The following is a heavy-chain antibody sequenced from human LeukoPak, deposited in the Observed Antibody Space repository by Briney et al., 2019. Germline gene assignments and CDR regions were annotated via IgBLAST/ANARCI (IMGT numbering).Heavy chain of an antibody. CDR2: ITSNGGST. V-gene: IGHV3-64*01. J-gene: IGHJ4*02. D-gene: IGHD6-19*01. CDR3: ATAHISGYYDY. CDR1: GFTFSNYN. Sequence: GGSLRLSCAASGFTFSNYNMHWVRQAPGKGLEYVSAITSNGGSTYYANSVKGRFTISRDNSKNTLYPQMGSLRAEDMAVYYCATAHISGYYDYWGQGTLVTVSS.